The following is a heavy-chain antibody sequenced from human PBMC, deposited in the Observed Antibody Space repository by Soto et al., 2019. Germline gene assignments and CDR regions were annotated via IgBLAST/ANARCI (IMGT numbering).Heavy chain of an antibody. Sequence: GESLKISCKGSGYSFTSYWIGWERQMPGKGLEWMGILYLGESDTRYKTPFQGHVTIPSDKPISTSYLHWRRLKASDTAIYYCARLRITALKYGMDVWCQVTTVNVSS. D-gene: IGHD3-3*01. J-gene: IGHJ6*02. CDR2: LYLGESDT. V-gene: IGHV5-51*01. CDR3: ARLRITALKYGMDV. CDR1: GYSFTSYW.